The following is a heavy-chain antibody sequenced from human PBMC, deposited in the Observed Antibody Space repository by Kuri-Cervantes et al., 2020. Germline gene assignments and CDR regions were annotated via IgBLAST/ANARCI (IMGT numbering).Heavy chain of an antibody. CDR3: AREVAVARGAFDI. D-gene: IGHD6-19*01. CDR1: GFTFSDYY. Sequence: LTCAASGFTFSDYYMSWIRQAPGKGLEWVSYISSSGSTIYYADSVKGRFTISRDNAKNSLYLQMNSLRAEDTAVYYCAREVAVARGAFDIWGQGTMVTVSS. CDR2: ISSSGSTI. V-gene: IGHV3-11*01. J-gene: IGHJ3*02.